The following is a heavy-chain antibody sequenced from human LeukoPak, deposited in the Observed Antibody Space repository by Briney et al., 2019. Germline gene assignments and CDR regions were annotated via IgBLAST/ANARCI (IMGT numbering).Heavy chain of an antibody. Sequence: GGSLRLSCAASGFTFSRNAMNWVRQAPGKGLEWVSFISSSSNYMSYADSVKGRFTISRDNAKSSLYLQMNSLRAEDTAVYYCARQHCSGGDCYFFDWGQGTLVTVSS. D-gene: IGHD2-15*01. CDR2: ISSSSNYM. CDR1: GFTFSRNA. J-gene: IGHJ4*02. V-gene: IGHV3-21*01. CDR3: ARQHCSGGDCYFFD.